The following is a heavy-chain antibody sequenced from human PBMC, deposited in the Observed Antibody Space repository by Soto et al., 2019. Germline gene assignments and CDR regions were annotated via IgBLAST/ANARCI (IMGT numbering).Heavy chain of an antibody. J-gene: IGHJ5*02. CDR3: ARDLITRRGWFAP. CDR1: GGSISSYY. CDR2: IYYSGST. D-gene: IGHD1-20*01. V-gene: IGHV4-59*01. Sequence: SETLSLSCTVSGGSISSYYWSWIRQPPGKGLEWIGYIYYSGSTNYNPSLKSRVTISVDTSKNQFSLKLSSVTAADTAVYYCARDLITRRGWFAPSAQRTPVTVSS.